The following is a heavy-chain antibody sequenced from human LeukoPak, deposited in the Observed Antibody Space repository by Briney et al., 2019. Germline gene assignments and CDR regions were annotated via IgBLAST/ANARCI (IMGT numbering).Heavy chain of an antibody. V-gene: IGHV4-59*08. D-gene: IGHD3-9*01. CDR1: GGSISGFY. CDR3: ARHVWLQPFDY. Sequence: SETLSLTCTVSGGSISGFYWSWIRQPPGKELQWIGSIFYSGSTNYNPTLKSRVTISVDTSKNQFSLKLSSVTAADTAVYYCARHVWLQPFDYWGQGTLVTVSS. CDR2: IFYSGST. J-gene: IGHJ4*02.